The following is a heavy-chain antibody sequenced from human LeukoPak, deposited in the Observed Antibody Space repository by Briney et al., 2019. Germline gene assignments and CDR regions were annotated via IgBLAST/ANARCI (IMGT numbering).Heavy chain of an antibody. CDR3: AKDQTARSSSSRYADWYFDL. Sequence: SETLSLTCAVSGVSISDSFWTWIRQPAGKGLEWIGRFHASGSTNYNPSLKSRVTMSVDTSKNHFSLRLASVTAADTAVYYCAKDQTARSSSSRYADWYFDLWGRGTLVTVSS. CDR1: GVSISDSF. J-gene: IGHJ2*01. D-gene: IGHD6-13*01. V-gene: IGHV4-4*07. CDR2: FHASGST.